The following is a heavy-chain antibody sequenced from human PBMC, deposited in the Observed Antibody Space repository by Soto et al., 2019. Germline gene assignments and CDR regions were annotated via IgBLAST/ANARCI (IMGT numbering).Heavy chain of an antibody. Sequence: GSLRLSCAVSGFYFNNYGINWVRQAPGKGLEWVSSVSKSDYTYYSDSMKGRFTISRDNAKNSVSLQMNSLRPEDTAVYYCAREDSIIIPAVSDFWGQGTLVTVSS. D-gene: IGHD2-2*01. CDR3: AREDSIIIPAVSDF. V-gene: IGHV3-21*01. CDR1: GFYFNNYG. CDR2: VSKSDYT. J-gene: IGHJ4*02.